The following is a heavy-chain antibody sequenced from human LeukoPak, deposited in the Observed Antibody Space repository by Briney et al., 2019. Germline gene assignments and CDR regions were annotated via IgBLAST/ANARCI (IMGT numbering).Heavy chain of an antibody. CDR1: GGSISSSSYY. J-gene: IGHJ4*02. V-gene: IGHV4-39*01. D-gene: IGHD2-2*01. CDR3: EGGVPAATPLDY. Sequence: SETLSLTCTVSGGSISSSSYYWGWIRQPPGKGLEWIGSIYYSGSTYYNPSLKSRVAISVDTSKNQFSLKLSSVTAADTAVYYCEGGVPAATPLDYWGQGTLVTVSS. CDR2: IYYSGST.